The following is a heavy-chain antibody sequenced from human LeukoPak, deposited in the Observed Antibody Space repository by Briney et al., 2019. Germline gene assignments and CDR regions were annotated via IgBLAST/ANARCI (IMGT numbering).Heavy chain of an antibody. Sequence: PGGSLRLSCEGFGMTFSDYSMNWVRQAPGKGLEWISLISSGGSTIYYAGSVKGRFTISRDDARNTLSLEMNSLRGDDTALYYCAGVDGTFSHNFYMDVWGKGSTVTVSS. CDR1: GMTFSDYS. CDR2: ISSGGSTI. CDR3: AGVDGTFSHNFYMDV. J-gene: IGHJ6*03. V-gene: IGHV3-48*04. D-gene: IGHD5-24*01.